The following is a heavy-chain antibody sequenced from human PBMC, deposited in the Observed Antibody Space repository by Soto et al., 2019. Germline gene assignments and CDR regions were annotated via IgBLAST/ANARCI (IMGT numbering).Heavy chain of an antibody. CDR3: ARSVHYFDF. D-gene: IGHD3-10*02. Sequence: DLEESGPGLVKPSGTLSLTCAVSGVSINSLTWWSWVRQSPGKGLEWIGQIYHNGSPKYNQSLKSRGTISLDKSKNQFSLNLESVTAAGTAIYFCARSVHYFDFWGQGALVTVSS. J-gene: IGHJ4*02. CDR2: IYHNGSP. CDR1: GVSINSLTW. V-gene: IGHV4-4*02.